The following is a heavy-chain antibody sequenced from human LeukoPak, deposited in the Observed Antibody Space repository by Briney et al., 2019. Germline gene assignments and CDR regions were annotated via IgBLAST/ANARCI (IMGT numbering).Heavy chain of an antibody. Sequence: GASLKISCEGSAYRFTSYWIGWVRQMPGKGLEWMGIIYPADSDTRYSPSFQGQVTISADKSISNAYLQWSSLKASDTAMYYCARLGGAPDDGFDIWGQGTMVTVSS. J-gene: IGHJ3*02. V-gene: IGHV5-51*01. CDR3: ARLGGAPDDGFDI. CDR2: IYPADSDT. D-gene: IGHD1-26*01. CDR1: AYRFTSYW.